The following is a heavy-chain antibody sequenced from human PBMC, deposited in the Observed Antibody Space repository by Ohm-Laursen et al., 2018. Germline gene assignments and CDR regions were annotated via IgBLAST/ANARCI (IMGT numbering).Heavy chain of an antibody. CDR3: ATGLPADDAFNI. V-gene: IGHV3-23*01. CDR1: GFTFSTCA. CDR2: ISRSGDST. Sequence: SLRLSCSASGFTFSTCAMNWVRQAPGKGLEWVSAISRSGDSTYYADSVKGRFTISRDNSKNTLYLQMNSLRAEDTAVYYCATGLPADDAFNIWGQGTMVTVSS. J-gene: IGHJ3*02.